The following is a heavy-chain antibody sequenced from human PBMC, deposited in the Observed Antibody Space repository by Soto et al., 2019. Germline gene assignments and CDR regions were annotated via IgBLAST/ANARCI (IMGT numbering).Heavy chain of an antibody. V-gene: IGHV3-30*18. CDR3: AKEVGASDTAVLGFFYYGVDV. D-gene: IGHD5-18*01. CDR2: ISHDGSIY. J-gene: IGHJ6*02. CDR1: GFAFSSYG. Sequence: GALRLSCAASGFAFSSYGIHWVRQAPGKGLEWVAVISHDGSIYSYADSVAGRLDISRDNSKSMVYVDMISLRPDDTAVYYCAKEVGASDTAVLGFFYYGVDVWGQGTTVTVS.